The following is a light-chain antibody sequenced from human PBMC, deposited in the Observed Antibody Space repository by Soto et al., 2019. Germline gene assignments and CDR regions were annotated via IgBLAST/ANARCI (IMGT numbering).Light chain of an antibody. CDR2: EVG. CDR1: SSDVGDYNY. V-gene: IGLV2-14*01. J-gene: IGLJ1*01. CDR3: GSYAGSDTFV. Sequence: QSVLTQPASVSGSPGQSITISCTGTSSDVGDYNYVSWYQQHPGKAPKLMIYEVGNRPSGVSSRFSGSKSGNTASLTISGLQAEDEAEYFCGSYAGSDTFVFGTGTKVTVL.